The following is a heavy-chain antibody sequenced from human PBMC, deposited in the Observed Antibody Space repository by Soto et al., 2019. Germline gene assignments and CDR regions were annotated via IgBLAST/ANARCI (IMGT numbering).Heavy chain of an antibody. Sequence: PGGSLRLSCAASGFTFSSYAMSWVRQAPGKGLEWVSAISGSGGSTYYADSVKGRFTISRDNSKNTLYLQMNSLRDEDTAVYYCAIEWGWYCSGGSCYSAHSQDALAIWGQGTMDTVSS. J-gene: IGHJ3*02. CDR2: ISGSGGST. V-gene: IGHV3-23*01. D-gene: IGHD2-15*01. CDR3: AIEWGWYCSGGSCYSAHSQDALAI. CDR1: GFTFSSYA.